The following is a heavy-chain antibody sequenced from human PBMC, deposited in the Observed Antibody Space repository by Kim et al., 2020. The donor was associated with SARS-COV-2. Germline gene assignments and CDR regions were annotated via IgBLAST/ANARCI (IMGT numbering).Heavy chain of an antibody. V-gene: IGHV3-23*03. J-gene: IGHJ6*02. Sequence: GGSLRLSCAASGFTFSSYAMSWVCQAPGKGLEWVSVIYSGGSSTYYADSVKGRFTISRDNSKNTLYLQMNSLRAEDTAVYYCAGGMGFGEIAPYYYYGMDVWGQGTTVTVSS. CDR2: IYSGGSST. CDR1: GFTFSSYA. D-gene: IGHD3-10*01. CDR3: AGGMGFGEIAPYYYYGMDV.